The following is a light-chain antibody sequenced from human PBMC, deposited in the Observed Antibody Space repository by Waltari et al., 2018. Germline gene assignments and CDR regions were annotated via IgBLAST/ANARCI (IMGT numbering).Light chain of an antibody. J-gene: IGLJ3*02. CDR3: SSFTSTNTLL. CDR2: EVS. CDR1: SSDIGAYKY. V-gene: IGLV2-14*01. Sequence: QSALTQPASVSGSPGQSITISCTGTSSDIGAYKYVSWYQQSPDKAPKLIIYEVSKRPSGVSSRFSGSKSGNTASLSISGLQAEDESDYYCSSFTSTNTLLFGGGTKLTVL.